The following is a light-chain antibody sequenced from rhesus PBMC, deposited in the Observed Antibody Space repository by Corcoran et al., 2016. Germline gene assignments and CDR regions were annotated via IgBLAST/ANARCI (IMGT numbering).Light chain of an antibody. V-gene: IGKV1-22*01. CDR1: QGISSW. J-gene: IGKJ2*01. Sequence: DIQMTQSPSSLSASVGDTVTISCQASQGISSWLAWYQQKPGKAPKLLIYKASSLQRGVPSRFSGSGSGTDFTLTISSLHPEDFAAYYCLQYSRSPYSFGQGTKVEIK. CDR3: LQYSRSPYS. CDR2: KAS.